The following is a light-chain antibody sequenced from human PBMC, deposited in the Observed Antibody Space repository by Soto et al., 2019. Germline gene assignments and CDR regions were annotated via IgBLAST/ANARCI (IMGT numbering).Light chain of an antibody. J-gene: IGLJ1*01. CDR1: NSVVGGYDY. V-gene: IGLV2-11*01. CDR2: DVI. CDR3: CSYAGSYTFV. Sequence: LTQPRSVSGSPGQSVRVTRKGKNSVVGGYDYVAWYQQYPGKAPKLMIYDVIKRPSGVPDRFSGSKSGNTASLTISGLQAEDEADYYCCSYAGSYTFVFGTGTKVTVL.